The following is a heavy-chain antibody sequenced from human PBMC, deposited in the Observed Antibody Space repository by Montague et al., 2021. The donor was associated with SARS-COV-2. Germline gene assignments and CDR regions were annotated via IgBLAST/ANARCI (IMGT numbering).Heavy chain of an antibody. J-gene: IGHJ5*02. CDR1: GGSISSRSYY. V-gene: IGHV4-39*01. CDR3: ARSPVLWFGTALGKWFDP. Sequence: SETLSLTCTVSGGSISSRSYYWGWIRQPPGKGLEWIGSIYYSGSTYYNPSLKSRVTISVDTSKNQFSLKLSSVTAADTAAYYCARSPVLWFGTALGKWFDPWGQGTLVTVSS. D-gene: IGHD3-10*01. CDR2: IYYSGST.